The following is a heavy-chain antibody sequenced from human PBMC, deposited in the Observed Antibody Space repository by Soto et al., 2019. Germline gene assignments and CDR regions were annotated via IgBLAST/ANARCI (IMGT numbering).Heavy chain of an antibody. V-gene: IGHV4-4*07. D-gene: IGHD3-10*01. CDR1: GGSISSYY. CDR3: ARAGNQYGVDV. J-gene: IGHJ6*02. CDR2: FYTTGTP. Sequence: QVQLQESGPGLLKPSETLSLTCTVSGGSISSYYWSWIRQSAGKGLEWLGRFYTTGTPDYNPSLKSRLSMSTDTSKNQLSLRLTSVTAADTGVYYCARAGNQYGVDVWGQGTTVTVSS.